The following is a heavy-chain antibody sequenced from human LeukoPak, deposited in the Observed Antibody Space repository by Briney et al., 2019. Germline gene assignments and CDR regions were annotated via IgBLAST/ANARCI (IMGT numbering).Heavy chain of an antibody. Sequence: GGSLRLSCAASGFTFNGYWMSWVRQAPGKGLEWVANIKEDGSAQYYVGSVKGRFTISRDNAKNSLNLQMNSLRAEDTAVYYCATSSNAPGNHWGQGTLVTVSS. CDR1: GFTFNGYW. D-gene: IGHD2-2*01. CDR3: ATSSNAPGNH. CDR2: IKEDGSAQ. V-gene: IGHV3-7*01. J-gene: IGHJ5*02.